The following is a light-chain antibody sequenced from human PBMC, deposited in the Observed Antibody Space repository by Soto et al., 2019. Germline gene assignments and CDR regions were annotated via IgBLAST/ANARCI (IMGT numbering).Light chain of an antibody. CDR1: SSDVGGYNY. Sequence: QSALTQPRSVSGSPGQSVTISCTGTSSDVGGYNYVSWYQQQPGKAPKLMIYDVSKRPSGVPDRFSGSKSGNTASLTISGLQAEDVADYYCCSYAGSYTLVFGGGTKRTVL. J-gene: IGLJ2*01. V-gene: IGLV2-11*01. CDR2: DVS. CDR3: CSYAGSYTLV.